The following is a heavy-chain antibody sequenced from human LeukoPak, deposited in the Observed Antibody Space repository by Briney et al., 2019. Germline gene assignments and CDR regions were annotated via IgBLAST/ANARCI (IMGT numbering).Heavy chain of an antibody. Sequence: ASVKVSCKASGGTFSSYAISWVRQAPGQGLEWMGGIIPIFGTANYAQKFQGRVTITTDESTSTAYMELSSLRSEDTAVYYRARGPRAAAFYMDVWGKGTTVTVSS. V-gene: IGHV1-69*05. CDR1: GGTFSSYA. CDR2: IIPIFGTA. CDR3: ARGPRAAAFYMDV. J-gene: IGHJ6*03. D-gene: IGHD6-13*01.